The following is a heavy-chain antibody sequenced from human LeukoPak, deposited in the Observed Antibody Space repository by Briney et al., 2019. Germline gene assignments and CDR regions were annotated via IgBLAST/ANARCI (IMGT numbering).Heavy chain of an antibody. Sequence: SETLPLTCTVSGVSIRSYFWSWIRQPPGKGLEWIGYIDYSGSTNYNPSLKSRVTISVDTSKNQFSLNLSSVTAADTAVYHCARDRTEIVGTTLYYYYGIDVWGQGTTVTVSS. CDR2: IDYSGST. CDR1: GVSIRSYF. V-gene: IGHV4-59*01. D-gene: IGHD1-26*01. CDR3: ARDRTEIVGTTLYYYYGIDV. J-gene: IGHJ6*02.